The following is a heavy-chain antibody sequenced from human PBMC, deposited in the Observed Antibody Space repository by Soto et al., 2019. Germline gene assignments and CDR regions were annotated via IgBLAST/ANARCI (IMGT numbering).Heavy chain of an antibody. D-gene: IGHD2-15*01. CDR1: GFTVSSKY. CDR3: ARDDVVFDGGRCYGVPLYV. Sequence: EVQLVESGGGLVQPGGSLRLSCAASGFTVSSKYMTWVRQAPGKGLEWVSLIHSGGTTYYADSVKGRFTISRDTSENTLDLQMDSLRVEDTAVYYFARDDVVFDGGRCYGVPLYVWGKGTTVTVSS. CDR2: IHSGGTT. V-gene: IGHV3-66*01. J-gene: IGHJ6*04.